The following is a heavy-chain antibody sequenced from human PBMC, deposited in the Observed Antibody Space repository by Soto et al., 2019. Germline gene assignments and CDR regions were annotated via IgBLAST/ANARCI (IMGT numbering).Heavy chain of an antibody. CDR1: GFTFTSYW. D-gene: IGHD3-16*02. Sequence: EVQLVESGGGLVQPGGSLRLSCAASGFTFTSYWMTWVRQAPGKGLEWVANIKQDGGEKYYVGSVKGRFTISRDNAENSLYLQLDSLRVEDAAVYYCARGACPTWWTYPLDYWGQGTLVTVSS. J-gene: IGHJ4*02. V-gene: IGHV3-7*04. CDR3: ARGACPTWWTYPLDY. CDR2: IKQDGGEK.